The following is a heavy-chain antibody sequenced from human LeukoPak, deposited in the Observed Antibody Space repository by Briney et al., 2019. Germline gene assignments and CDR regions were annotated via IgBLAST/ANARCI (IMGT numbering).Heavy chain of an antibody. J-gene: IGHJ5*02. CDR1: GGSISTSSYY. CDR2: IYNSGST. V-gene: IGHV4-39*07. Sequence: SETLSLTCTVSGGSISTSSYYWGWIRQPPGKGLEWIGSIYNSGSTYYNPSLKRRVTISVDTSKNQFSLKLSSVTAADTAVYYCARPYWDNWFDPWGQGTLVTVSS. D-gene: IGHD2-8*02. CDR3: ARPYWDNWFDP.